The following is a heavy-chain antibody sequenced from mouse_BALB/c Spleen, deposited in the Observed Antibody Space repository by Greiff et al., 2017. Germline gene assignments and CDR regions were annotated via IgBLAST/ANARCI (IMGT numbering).Heavy chain of an antibody. CDR3: ARGGDGYSYYFDY. J-gene: IGHJ2*01. D-gene: IGHD2-3*01. CDR2: ISTYYGDA. CDR1: GYTFTDYA. Sequence: QVQLQQSGAELVRPGVSVKISFKGSGYTFTDYAMHWVKQSPAKSLEWIGVISTYYGDASYNQKFKGKATMTVDKSSSTAYMELARLTSEDSAIYYCARGGDGYSYYFDYWGQGTTLTVSA. V-gene: IGHV1S137*01.